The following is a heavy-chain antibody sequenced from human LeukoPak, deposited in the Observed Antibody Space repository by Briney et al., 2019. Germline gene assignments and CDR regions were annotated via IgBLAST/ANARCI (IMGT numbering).Heavy chain of an antibody. CDR3: AREGCSSTSCYEGENWFEP. J-gene: IGHJ5*02. CDR2: ISSGSDYI. CDR1: GFTFNSFT. Sequence: GGSLRLSCAASGFTFNSFTMNWVRQAPGKGLEWVSSISSGSDYIYYADSVKGRFTISRDNAKNSLYLQMNSLRAEDTAVYYCAREGCSSTSCYEGENWFEPWGQGTLVTVSS. D-gene: IGHD2-2*01. V-gene: IGHV3-21*01.